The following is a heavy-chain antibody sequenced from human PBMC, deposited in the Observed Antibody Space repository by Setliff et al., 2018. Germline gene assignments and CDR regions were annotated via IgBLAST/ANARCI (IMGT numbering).Heavy chain of an antibody. V-gene: IGHV1-18*01. D-gene: IGHD3-3*01. J-gene: IGHJ6*03. CDR1: GYTFTSYG. CDR2: ISAYNGNT. Sequence: ASVKVSCKASGYTFTSYGISWVRQAPGQGLEWMGWISAYNGNTNYAQKLQGRVTMTTDTSTRTAYMELRSLRSDDTAVYYCARGFSKFYYYYYYYMDVWGKGTTVTVSS. CDR3: ARGFSKFYYYYYYYMDV.